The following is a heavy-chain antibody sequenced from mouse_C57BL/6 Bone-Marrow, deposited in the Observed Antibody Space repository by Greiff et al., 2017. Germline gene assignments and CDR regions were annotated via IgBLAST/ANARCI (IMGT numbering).Heavy chain of an antibody. D-gene: IGHD1-1*01. CDR3: ARYPTYYYGSSPLAY. CDR2: IHPNSGST. V-gene: IGHV1-64*01. CDR1: GYTFTSYW. J-gene: IGHJ3*01. Sequence: QVQLLQPGAELVKPGASVKLSCKASGYTFTSYWMHWVKQRPGQGLEWIGMIHPNSGSTNYNEKFKSKATLTVDKSSSTAYMQLSSLTSEDSAVYYCARYPTYYYGSSPLAYWGQGTLVTVSA.